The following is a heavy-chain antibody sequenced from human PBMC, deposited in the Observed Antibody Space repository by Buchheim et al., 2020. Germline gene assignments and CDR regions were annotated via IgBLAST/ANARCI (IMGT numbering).Heavy chain of an antibody. V-gene: IGHV3-23*01. CDR1: GFTFRFYA. CDR3: AKVYHRGYSFVPFDY. J-gene: IGHJ4*02. CDR2: LSGSGNTT. Sequence: EVQLLESGGGLVQPGGSLRLSCSASGFTFRFYAMTWVRQAPGRGLEWVAFLSGSGNTTFYADSLKGRFTISRDNSKNKLYLQMNSLRVEDTATYYCAKVYHRGYSFVPFDYWGQGTL. D-gene: IGHD5-18*01.